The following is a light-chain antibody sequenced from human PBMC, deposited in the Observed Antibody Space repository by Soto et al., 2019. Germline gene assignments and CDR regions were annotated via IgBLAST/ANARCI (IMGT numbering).Light chain of an antibody. CDR2: DAS. V-gene: IGKV3-11*01. CDR1: QSVSRY. CDR3: QQRSNWPRT. J-gene: IGKJ1*01. Sequence: EIVLTQSPATLSLSPGERATLSCRASQSVSRYLAWYQQKPGQAPRLLIYDASNRATGIPARFSGSGSGTDFTLTISGLEPEDFAVYYCQQRSNWPRTFGQGTKVEIK.